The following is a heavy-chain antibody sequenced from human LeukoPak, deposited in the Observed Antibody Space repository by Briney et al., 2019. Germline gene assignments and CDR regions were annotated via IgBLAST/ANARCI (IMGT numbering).Heavy chain of an antibody. CDR3: ARGDYDYVWGSYRHTLRGWFDP. V-gene: IGHV4-34*01. Sequence: SETLSLTCAVYGGSFSGYYWSWIRQPPGKGLEWIGEINHSGSTNYNPSLKSRVTISVDTSKNQFSLQLNSVTPEDTAVYYCARGDYDYVWGSYRHTLRGWFDPWGQGTLVTVSS. CDR1: GGSFSGYY. CDR2: INHSGST. J-gene: IGHJ5*02. D-gene: IGHD3-16*02.